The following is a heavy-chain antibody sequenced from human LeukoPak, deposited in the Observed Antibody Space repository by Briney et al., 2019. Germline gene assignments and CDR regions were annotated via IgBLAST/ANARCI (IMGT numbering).Heavy chain of an antibody. CDR3: AKNPDKYCSGGSCYSGFWNWFDP. J-gene: IGHJ5*02. Sequence: GGSLTLSCAASGFTFSTYWMHWVRQAPGKGLVWVSRINSDGRTTSYADSVRGRFTISRDNAKNTLYLQMNSLRAEDTAIYYCAKNPDKYCSGGSCYSGFWNWFDPWGQGTLVTVSS. D-gene: IGHD2-15*01. CDR2: INSDGRTT. V-gene: IGHV3-74*01. CDR1: GFTFSTYW.